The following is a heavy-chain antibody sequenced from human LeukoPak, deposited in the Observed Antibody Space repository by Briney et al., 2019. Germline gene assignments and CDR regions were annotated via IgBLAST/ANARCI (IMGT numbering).Heavy chain of an antibody. J-gene: IGHJ4*02. CDR2: INHSGST. Sequence: PSETLSLTCAVYGGSFSGYYWSWIRQPPGKGLEWIGEINHSGSTNYNPSLKSRVTISVDTSKNQFSLKLSSVTAADTAVYYCASRIYYYGSGSYYKYWGQGTLVTVSS. CDR3: ASRIYYYGSGSYYKY. D-gene: IGHD3-10*01. CDR1: GGSFSGYY. V-gene: IGHV4-34*01.